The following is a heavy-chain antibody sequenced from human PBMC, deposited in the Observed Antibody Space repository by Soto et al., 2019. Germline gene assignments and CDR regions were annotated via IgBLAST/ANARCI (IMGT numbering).Heavy chain of an antibody. D-gene: IGHD5-12*01. CDR2: INAGNGNT. Sequence: ASVKVSCKASGYTFTSYAMHWVRQAPGQRLEWMGWINAGNGNTKYSQKFQGRVTITRDKSTSTANMELSSLRSEDTAVYYCARGAATKILVLMYDALEIWGQGTMVTVSS. V-gene: IGHV1-3*01. CDR1: GYTFTSYA. J-gene: IGHJ3*02. CDR3: ARGAATKILVLMYDALEI.